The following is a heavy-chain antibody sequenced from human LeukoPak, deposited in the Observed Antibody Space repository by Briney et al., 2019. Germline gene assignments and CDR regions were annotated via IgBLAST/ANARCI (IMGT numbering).Heavy chain of an antibody. Sequence: KSSETLSLTCTVSGGSISSYYWSWIRQPPGQGLEWIGYIYYSESTNYNPSLKSRVTISVDTSKNQFFLNLSSVTAAGTAVYYCARSSLAAPPDYWGQGTLVTVSS. CDR1: GGSISSYY. CDR2: IYYSEST. J-gene: IGHJ4*02. V-gene: IGHV4-59*01. CDR3: ARSSLAAPPDY. D-gene: IGHD6-6*01.